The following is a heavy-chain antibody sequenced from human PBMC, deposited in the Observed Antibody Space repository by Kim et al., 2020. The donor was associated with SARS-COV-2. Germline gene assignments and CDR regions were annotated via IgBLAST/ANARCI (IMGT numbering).Heavy chain of an antibody. CDR3: ASFPNYYDTSGYLHY. Sequence: DSVEGRFTISRDNSKNTLYLQMNIPRAEDTAVYYCASFPNYYDTSGYLHYWGQGTLVTVSS. V-gene: IGHV3-30*07. J-gene: IGHJ4*02. D-gene: IGHD3-22*01.